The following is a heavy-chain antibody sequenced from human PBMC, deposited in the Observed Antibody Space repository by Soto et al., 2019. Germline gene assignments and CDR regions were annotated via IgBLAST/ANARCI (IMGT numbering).Heavy chain of an antibody. D-gene: IGHD6-19*01. CDR2: ISAYKGDT. V-gene: IGHV1-18*01. CDR3: ARGAVAGTSAPPHGFAY. CDR1: GYIFTSYG. Sequence: QVQLVQSGAEVEKPGASVKVSCKASGYIFTSYGITWVRQAPGQGLEWMGWISAYKGDTKYAQTVQAKVTMPKDTYTRSAYMELRSLTSDDTAVYYCARGAVAGTSAPPHGFAYWGQGTLVTVSS. J-gene: IGHJ4*02.